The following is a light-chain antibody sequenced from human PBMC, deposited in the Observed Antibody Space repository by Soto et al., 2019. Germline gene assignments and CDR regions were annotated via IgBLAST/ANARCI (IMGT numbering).Light chain of an antibody. J-gene: IGKJ4*01. CDR3: QQYDNLPLT. V-gene: IGKV1-33*01. CDR1: QDISNY. CDR2: DAS. Sequence: DIQMTQSPSSLSASVGDRVTITCQASQDISNYLNWYQQKPGKAPKLLIYDASNLEKGVPSRFSGSRSGTDFTFTISSLQPEDIATYYCQQYDNLPLTFGGGTKVEIK.